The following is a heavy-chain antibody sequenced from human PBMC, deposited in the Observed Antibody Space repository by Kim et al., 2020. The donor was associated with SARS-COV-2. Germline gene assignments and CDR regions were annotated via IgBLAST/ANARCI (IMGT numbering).Heavy chain of an antibody. Sequence: NPSHKRRVTISVDTSKNQFSLKLSSVTAAGTAVYYCARDQWELRGWFDPWGQGTLVTVSS. V-gene: IGHV4-39*07. J-gene: IGHJ5*02. D-gene: IGHD1-26*01. CDR3: ARDQWELRGWFDP.